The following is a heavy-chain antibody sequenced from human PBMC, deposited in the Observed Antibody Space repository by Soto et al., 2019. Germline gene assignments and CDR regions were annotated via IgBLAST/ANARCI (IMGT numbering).Heavy chain of an antibody. CDR3: ARDDHKEGGNNVFDP. CDR2: MYTKERT. V-gene: IGHV4-4*07. Sequence: PSETLSLTCTASGGSITNYYWSWIRQPAGKGLEWTGRMYTKERTNYNLSFKSRVTMSVDTSKNQFSLKLNTVTAADTAVYYCARDDHKEGGNNVFDPLGQGILVTVSS. CDR1: GGSITNYY. J-gene: IGHJ5*02.